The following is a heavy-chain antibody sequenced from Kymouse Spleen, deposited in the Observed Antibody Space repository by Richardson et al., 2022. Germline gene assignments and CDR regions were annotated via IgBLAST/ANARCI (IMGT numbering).Heavy chain of an antibody. D-gene: IGHD5-18,IGHD5-18*01. CDR2: INPNSGGT. CDR3: AREATAMVTRYYYYGMDV. CDR1: GYTFTGYY. V-gene: IGHV1-2*04. Sequence: QVQLVQSGAEVKKPGASVKVSCKASGYTFTGYYMHWVRQAPGQGLEWMGWINPNSGGTNYAQKFQGWVTMTRDTSISTAYMELSRLRSDDTAVYYCAREATAMVTRYYYYGMDVWGQGTTVTVSS. J-gene: IGHJ6*02.